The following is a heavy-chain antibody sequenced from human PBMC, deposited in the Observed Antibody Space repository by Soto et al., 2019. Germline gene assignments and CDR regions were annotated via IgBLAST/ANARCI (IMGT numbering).Heavy chain of an antibody. Sequence: ASVKVSCKASGYTFTSYAMHWVRQAPGQRLEWMGWINAGNGNTKYSQKFQGRVTITRDTSASTAYMELSSLRSEDTAVYYCARGLGIAAAGSGYYYYGMDVWGQGTTVTVSS. CDR2: INAGNGNT. CDR1: GYTFTSYA. J-gene: IGHJ6*02. CDR3: ARGLGIAAAGSGYYYYGMDV. V-gene: IGHV1-3*01. D-gene: IGHD6-13*01.